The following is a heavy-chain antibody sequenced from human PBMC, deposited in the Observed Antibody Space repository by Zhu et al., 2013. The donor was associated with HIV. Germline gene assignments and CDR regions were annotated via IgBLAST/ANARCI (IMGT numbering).Heavy chain of an antibody. D-gene: IGHD3-3*01. CDR2: IVVGSGNT. Sequence: QMQLVQSGPEVKKPGTSVKVSCKASGFTFTSSAVQWVRQARGQRLEWIGWIVVGSGNTNYAQKFQERVTITRDMSTSTAYMELSSLRSEDTAVYYCAAERPYYDFWSGYFHDAFDIWGQGTMVTVSS. CDR3: AAERPYYDFWSGYFHDAFDI. J-gene: IGHJ3*02. CDR1: GFTFTSSA. V-gene: IGHV1-58*01.